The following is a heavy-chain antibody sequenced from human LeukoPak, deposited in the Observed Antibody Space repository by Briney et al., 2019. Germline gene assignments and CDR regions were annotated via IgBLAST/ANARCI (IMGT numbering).Heavy chain of an antibody. D-gene: IGHD2-21*02. CDR1: GFTFSSYT. Sequence: PGGSLRLSCAASGFTFSSYTMNWVRQAPGKGLEWVSRINWNSGNIDYADSVKGRFTISGDNAKNSLYLQMNSLRAEDTALYYCAKDNQAYCGGACFSGAFDIWGQGTMVTVSS. V-gene: IGHV3-9*01. CDR3: AKDNQAYCGGACFSGAFDI. CDR2: INWNSGNI. J-gene: IGHJ3*02.